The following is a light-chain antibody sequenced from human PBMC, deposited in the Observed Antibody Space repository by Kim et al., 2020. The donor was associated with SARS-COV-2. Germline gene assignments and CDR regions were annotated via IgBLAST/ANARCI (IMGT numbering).Light chain of an antibody. CDR2: EVT. Sequence: QSVLTQPASVSGSPGQSITISCTGTSSDIDDYNYVSWYQQHPGKAPKLMIYEVTKRPLGVSYRFSGSKSGNTASLTISGLQAEDEADYYCSSYTSSSGLMVFGGGTQLTVL. J-gene: IGLJ3*02. CDR3: SSYTSSSGLMV. CDR1: SSDIDDYNY. V-gene: IGLV2-14*01.